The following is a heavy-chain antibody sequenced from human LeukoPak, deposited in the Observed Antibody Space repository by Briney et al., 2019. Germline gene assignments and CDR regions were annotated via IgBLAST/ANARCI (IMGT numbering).Heavy chain of an antibody. CDR2: IYYSGST. Sequence: SETLSLTCTVSGGSISSYYWSWIRQPPGKGLERIGYIYYSGSTNYNPSLKSLVTISVDTSKNQFSLKLSSVTAAGTAVYYCARWGLWFGELRDPDAHYGMDVWGQGTTVTVSS. J-gene: IGHJ6*02. CDR1: GGSISSYY. V-gene: IGHV4-59*01. D-gene: IGHD3-10*01. CDR3: ARWGLWFGELRDPDAHYGMDV.